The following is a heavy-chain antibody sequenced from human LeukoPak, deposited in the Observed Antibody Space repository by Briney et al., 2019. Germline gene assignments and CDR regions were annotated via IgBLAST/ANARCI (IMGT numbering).Heavy chain of an antibody. CDR1: GFTFSSYS. Sequence: GGSPRLSCAASGFTFSSYSMNWVRQAPGKGLEWVSSIHTSNNYIYYANSLKGRFTISRDNTKNSLYLHMNSLRAEDTAVYCCARRATTERGYSYGLDYWGQGTLVTVSS. D-gene: IGHD5-18*01. V-gene: IGHV3-21*01. CDR2: IHTSNNYI. J-gene: IGHJ4*02. CDR3: ARRATTERGYSYGLDY.